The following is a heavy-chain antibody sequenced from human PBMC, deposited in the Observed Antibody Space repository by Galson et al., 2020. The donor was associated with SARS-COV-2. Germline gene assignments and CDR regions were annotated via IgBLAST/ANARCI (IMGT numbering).Heavy chain of an antibody. D-gene: IGHD3-22*01. J-gene: IGHJ3*02. V-gene: IGHV3-21*01. CDR1: GFTFSSYS. Sequence: GESLKISCAASGFTFSSYSMNWVHQAPGKGVEWVSSISSSSSYIYYADSVKGRFTISRDNAKNSLYLQMNSLRAEDTAVYYCARWRGYYDSSGYYPDAFDIWGQGTMVTVSS. CDR3: ARWRGYYDSSGYYPDAFDI. CDR2: ISSSSSYI.